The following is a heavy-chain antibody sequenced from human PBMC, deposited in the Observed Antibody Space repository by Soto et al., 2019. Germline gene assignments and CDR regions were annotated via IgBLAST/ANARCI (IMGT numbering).Heavy chain of an antibody. CDR3: ARDPGDVVVVAATITFEY. D-gene: IGHD2-15*01. Sequence: ASVKVSCKASGYTFTSYGISWVRQAPGQGLEWMGWISAYNGNTNYAQKLQGRVTMTTDTSTSTAYMELRSLRSDDTAVYYCARDPGDVVVVAATITFEYWGQGTLVTVSS. CDR1: GYTFTSYG. J-gene: IGHJ4*02. V-gene: IGHV1-18*01. CDR2: ISAYNGNT.